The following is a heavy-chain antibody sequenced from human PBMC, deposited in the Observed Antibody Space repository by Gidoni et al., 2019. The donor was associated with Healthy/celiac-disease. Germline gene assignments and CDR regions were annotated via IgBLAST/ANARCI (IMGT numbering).Heavy chain of an antibody. V-gene: IGHV1-46*01. D-gene: IGHD2-15*01. CDR2: INPSGGST. Sequence: QVQLVQSGAEVKKPGAAVKVSCKASGYTFTSYYMHWVRQAPGQGLEWMGIINPSGGSTSYAQKFQGRGTMTRDTSTSTVYMELSSLRSEDSAVYYCARISGGRLDFDYWGQGTLVTVSS. CDR3: ARISGGRLDFDY. J-gene: IGHJ4*02. CDR1: GYTFTSYY.